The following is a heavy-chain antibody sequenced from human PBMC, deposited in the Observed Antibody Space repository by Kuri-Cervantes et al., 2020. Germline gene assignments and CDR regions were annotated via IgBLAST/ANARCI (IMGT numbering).Heavy chain of an antibody. CDR2: FDPEDGET. D-gene: IGHD6-19*01. CDR3: ATFHSSGWYKAPGLDY. CDR1: GYTLTELS. Sequence: ASVKVSCKVSGYTLTELSMHWARQAPGKGLEWMGGFDPEDGETIYAQKFQGRVTMTEDTSTDTAYMELSSLRSEDTAVYYCATFHSSGWYKAPGLDYWGQGTPVTVSS. V-gene: IGHV1-24*01. J-gene: IGHJ4*02.